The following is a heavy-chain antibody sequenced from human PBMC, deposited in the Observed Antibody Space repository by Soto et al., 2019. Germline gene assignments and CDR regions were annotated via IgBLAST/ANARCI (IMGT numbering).Heavy chain of an antibody. V-gene: IGHV3-21*01. CDR2: ISSSSSFI. CDR1: GFNFSDYS. Sequence: DVQLLESGGGLVKPGGSLRLSCETSGFNFSDYSMNWVRQAPGEGLGWVAFISSSSSFIYYADSVQGRFSVSRDNARNLMYLEMTSLRVEDTATYYCAKDCGSGDGFDYWGQGILVAVTS. J-gene: IGHJ4*02. D-gene: IGHD3-10*01. CDR3: AKDCGSGDGFDY.